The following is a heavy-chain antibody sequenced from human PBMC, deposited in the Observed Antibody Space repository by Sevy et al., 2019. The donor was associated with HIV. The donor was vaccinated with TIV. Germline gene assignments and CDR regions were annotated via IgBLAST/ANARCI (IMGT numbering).Heavy chain of an antibody. J-gene: IGHJ6*02. D-gene: IGHD6-13*01. Sequence: GGSLRLSCAASGFTFGDYGMSWVRQLPGKGLEWVSGIYWNGDVTDYADSVKGRFIISRDNAKNSLHLQMNRLRAEDKVLYYCARNLFFRSSTWVYHDHLMDVWGQGTTVTVSS. CDR1: GFTFGDYG. CDR3: ARNLFFRSSTWVYHDHLMDV. V-gene: IGHV3-20*04. CDR2: IYWNGDVT.